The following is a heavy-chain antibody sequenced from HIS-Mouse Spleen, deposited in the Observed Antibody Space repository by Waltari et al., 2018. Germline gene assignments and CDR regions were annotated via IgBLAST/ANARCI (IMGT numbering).Heavy chain of an antibody. D-gene: IGHD3-22*01. CDR2: IYYSGDT. V-gene: IGHV4-39*07. CDR1: GGSISSSSYY. J-gene: IGHJ3*02. CDR3: ASSEVVVIRMGAFDI. Sequence: QLQLQESGPGLVKPSETLSLTCTVSGGSISSSSYYWGWIRQPPGKGLEWIGSIYYSGDTYYNPSLKGRVTMSVDTSKNQFSLKLSSVTAADTAVYYCASSEVVVIRMGAFDIWGQGTMVTVSS.